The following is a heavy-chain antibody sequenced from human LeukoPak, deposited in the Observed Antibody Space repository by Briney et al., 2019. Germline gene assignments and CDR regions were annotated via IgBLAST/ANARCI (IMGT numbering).Heavy chain of an antibody. V-gene: IGHV3-30*02. D-gene: IGHD3-9*01. CDR1: GFTSSSYV. CDR3: AKVGDILTGYLDY. Sequence: GGSLRLSCAASGFTSSSYVMHWVRQAPGKGLEWVAFIRYDGSNKYYADSVKGRFTISRDNSKNTLYLQMNNLRAEDTAVYYCAKVGDILTGYLDYWGQGTLVTVSS. J-gene: IGHJ4*02. CDR2: IRYDGSNK.